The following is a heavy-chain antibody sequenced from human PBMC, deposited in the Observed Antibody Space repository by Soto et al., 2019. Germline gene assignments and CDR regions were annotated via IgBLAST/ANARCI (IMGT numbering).Heavy chain of an antibody. V-gene: IGHV4-34*01. J-gene: IGHJ6*02. CDR1: GGSFRGYY. CDR3: ARASGYCSSTSCPRDHGMDV. CDR2: INHSGST. D-gene: IGHD2-2*01. Sequence: PSETLALTCAVYGGSFRGYYWSWIRQPPGKGLEWIGEINHSGSTNYNPSLKSRVTISVDTSKNQFSLKLSSVTAADTAVYYCARASGYCSSTSCPRDHGMDVWGQGTTVTVSS.